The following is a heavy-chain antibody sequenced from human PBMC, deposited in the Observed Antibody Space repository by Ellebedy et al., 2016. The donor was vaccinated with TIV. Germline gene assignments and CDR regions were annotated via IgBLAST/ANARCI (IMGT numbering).Heavy chain of an antibody. J-gene: IGHJ2*01. Sequence: GGSLRLXXAASGFNFDDYAMHWVRQAPGKDLEWVSGISWNSGSVNYADSVKGRFTISRDNVNDSLHLQMNSLRPEDTAFYYCVKDKSVSGFPFWFFDLWGRGTLVTVSS. CDR2: ISWNSGSV. D-gene: IGHD3-22*01. V-gene: IGHV3-9*01. CDR3: VKDKSVSGFPFWFFDL. CDR1: GFNFDDYA.